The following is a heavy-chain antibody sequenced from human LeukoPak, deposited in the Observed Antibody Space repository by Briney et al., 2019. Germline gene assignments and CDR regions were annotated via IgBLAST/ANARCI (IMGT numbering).Heavy chain of an antibody. V-gene: IGHV4-39*07. D-gene: IGHD6-13*01. Sequence: PSETLSLTCTLSGGSISSSSYYWGWIRQPPGKGLEWIGSIYYSGSTYYNPSLKSRVTMSVDTSKNQFSLRLSSVNAADTAVYYCARDILATSIAAPYYWGQGTLVTVSS. CDR3: ARDILATSIAAPYY. CDR1: GGSISSSSYY. J-gene: IGHJ4*02. CDR2: IYYSGST.